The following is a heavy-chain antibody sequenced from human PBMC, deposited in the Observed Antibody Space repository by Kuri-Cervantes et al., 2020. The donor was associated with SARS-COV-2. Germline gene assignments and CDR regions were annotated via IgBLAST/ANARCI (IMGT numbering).Heavy chain of an antibody. J-gene: IGHJ4*02. CDR2: ISSNGGST. V-gene: IGHV3-64*02. Sequence: GESLKISCAASGFTFSSYAMHWVRQAPGKGLEYVSAISSNGGSTYYADSVKGRFTISRDNSKNTLYLQMGSLRAEDMAVYYCARTWIQLWLLDYWGQGTLVTVSS. CDR1: GFTFSSYA. D-gene: IGHD5-18*01. CDR3: ARTWIQLWLLDY.